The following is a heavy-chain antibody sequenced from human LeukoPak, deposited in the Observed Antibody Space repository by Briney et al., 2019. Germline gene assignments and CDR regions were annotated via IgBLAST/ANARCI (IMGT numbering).Heavy chain of an antibody. CDR3: ARSGLVVTAPGAY. Sequence: GGSLRLSCAASGFTFSSYSMNWVRQAPGKGLEWVSSISSSSSYIYYPDSVKGRFTISRDNAKNSLYLQMNSLRAEDTAVYYCARSGLVVTAPGAYWGQGTLVTVSS. CDR2: ISSSSSYI. CDR1: GFTFSSYS. V-gene: IGHV3-21*01. J-gene: IGHJ4*02. D-gene: IGHD2-21*02.